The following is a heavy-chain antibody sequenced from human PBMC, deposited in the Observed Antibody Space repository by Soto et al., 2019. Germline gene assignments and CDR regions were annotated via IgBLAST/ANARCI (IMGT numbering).Heavy chain of an antibody. CDR2: ISSSSSYI. CDR3: ARDGEVVTANYYYYGMDV. J-gene: IGHJ6*02. D-gene: IGHD2-21*02. V-gene: IGHV3-21*01. CDR1: GFTFSSYS. Sequence: PGGSLRLSCAASGFTFSSYSMNWVRQAPGKGLEWVSSISSSSSYIYYAESVKGQFTISRDNAKNLLYLQMNSLRAEDTAVYYCARDGEVVTANYYYYGMDVWGQGTTVTVSS.